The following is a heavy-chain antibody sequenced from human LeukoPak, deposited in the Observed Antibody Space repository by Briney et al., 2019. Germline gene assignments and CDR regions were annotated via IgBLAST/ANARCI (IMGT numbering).Heavy chain of an antibody. D-gene: IGHD6-19*01. Sequence: GGSLRLSCVASGFTFSSYWMYWVRQAPGKGLVWVSRINSDGSDTSYADSVQGRFTISRDNAKNTLYLQMNSLRAEDTAVYYCASCVAVPGLPDYWGQGTLVTVSS. CDR3: ASCVAVPGLPDY. CDR2: INSDGSDT. J-gene: IGHJ4*02. V-gene: IGHV3-74*01. CDR1: GFTFSSYW.